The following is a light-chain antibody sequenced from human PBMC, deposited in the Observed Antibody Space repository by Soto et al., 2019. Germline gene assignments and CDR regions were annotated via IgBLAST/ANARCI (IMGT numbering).Light chain of an antibody. V-gene: IGLV2-14*01. J-gene: IGLJ1*01. CDR1: SSDVGGYNY. CDR2: DVS. CDR3: SSYTTSSPYL. Sequence: QSVLTQPASVSGSPGQSITISCTGTSSDVGGYNYVSWYQQLPGKAPKLMIYDVSDRPSGVSNRFSGSKSGNTASLTISGLQAEDEADYYCSSYTTSSPYLFGTGTKVTV.